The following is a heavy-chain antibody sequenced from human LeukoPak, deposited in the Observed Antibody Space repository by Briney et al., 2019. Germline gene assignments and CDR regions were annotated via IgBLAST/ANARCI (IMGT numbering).Heavy chain of an antibody. J-gene: IGHJ4*02. V-gene: IGHV1-2*02. CDR3: ARGGAGEGYCSSTSCYGHDY. D-gene: IGHD2-2*01. Sequence: ASVKVSCKASGYTFTGCYMHWVRQAPGQGLEWMGWINPNSGGTNYAQKFQGRVTMTRDTSISAAYMELSRLRSDDTAVYYCARGGAGEGYCSSTSCYGHDYWGQGTLVTVSS. CDR2: INPNSGGT. CDR1: GYTFTGCY.